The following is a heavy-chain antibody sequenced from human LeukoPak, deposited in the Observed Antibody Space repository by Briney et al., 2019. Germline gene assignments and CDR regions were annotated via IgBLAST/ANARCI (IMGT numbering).Heavy chain of an antibody. CDR1: GFTFSSYS. D-gene: IGHD7-27*01. V-gene: IGHV3-21*01. Sequence: PGWPLRLSCAASGFTFSSYSMNWVRQAPGKGLEWVSSISSSSSYIYYADSVKGRFTISRDNAKSSLYLQMNSLRAEDTAVYYCARDMGNSYYYYYYMDVWGKGTTVTVSS. CDR3: ARDMGNSYYYYYYMDV. J-gene: IGHJ6*03. CDR2: ISSSSSYI.